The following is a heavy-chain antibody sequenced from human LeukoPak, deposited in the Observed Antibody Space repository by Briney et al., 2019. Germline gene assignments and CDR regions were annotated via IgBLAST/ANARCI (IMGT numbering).Heavy chain of an antibody. CDR3: ARESHGTDAFDI. D-gene: IGHD1-1*01. CDR2: FYPSGST. Sequence: PSETLSLTCTVSGGSIRSYFWTWIRQPAGKGLEWIGRFYPSGSTNYNPSLKSRVTMLVDTSKNQFSLKLSSVTAADTAVYYCARESHGTDAFDIWGQGTMVTVSS. V-gene: IGHV4-4*07. CDR1: GGSIRSYF. J-gene: IGHJ3*02.